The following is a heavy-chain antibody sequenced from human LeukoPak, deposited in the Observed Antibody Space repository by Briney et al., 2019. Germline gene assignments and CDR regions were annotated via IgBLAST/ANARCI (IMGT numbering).Heavy chain of an antibody. CDR3: SKDLENYSGSYLGAFDI. CDR1: GLIFSDYG. Sequence: WGTLRLSCTASGLIFSDYGMSWGRQPPGEGLELVSAISGSGGSTFYADSVKGRFTISRVNSKNNLWLQMNSRRTEDPAVYYCSKDLENYSGSYLGAFDIWGQGTMVTVSS. CDR2: ISGSGGST. D-gene: IGHD1-26*01. J-gene: IGHJ3*02. V-gene: IGHV3-23*01.